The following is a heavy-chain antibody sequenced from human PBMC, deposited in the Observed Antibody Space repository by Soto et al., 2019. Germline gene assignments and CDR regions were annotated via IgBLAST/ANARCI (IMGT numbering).Heavy chain of an antibody. CDR3: ARDRDYDFWSLNHYGMDV. Sequence: GGSLRLSCAASGFTFSSYGMHWVRQAPGKGLEWVAVIWYDGSNKYYADSVKGRFTISRDNSKNTLYLQMNSLRAEDTAVYYCARDRDYDFWSLNHYGMDVWGQGTTVTVSS. CDR2: IWYDGSNK. CDR1: GFTFSSYG. V-gene: IGHV3-33*01. D-gene: IGHD3-3*01. J-gene: IGHJ6*02.